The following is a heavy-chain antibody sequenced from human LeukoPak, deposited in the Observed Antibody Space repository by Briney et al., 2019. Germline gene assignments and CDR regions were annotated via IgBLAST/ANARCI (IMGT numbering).Heavy chain of an antibody. CDR2: ISTSSSYI. V-gene: IGHV3-21*01. CDR1: GFTFSWYA. J-gene: IGHJ4*02. CDR3: ARVSGTFGELY. D-gene: IGHD3-10*01. Sequence: GGSLRLSCAASGFTFSWYAMNWVRQAPGKGLEWVSSISTSSSYIYYADSVKGRFTISRDNAKNSLYLQMNSLRAEDTAVYYCARVSGTFGELYWGQGTLVTVSS.